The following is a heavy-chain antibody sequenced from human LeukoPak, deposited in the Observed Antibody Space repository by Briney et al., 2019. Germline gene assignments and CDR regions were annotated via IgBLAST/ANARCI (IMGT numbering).Heavy chain of an antibody. D-gene: IGHD6-13*01. CDR2: INPNSGGT. CDR1: GYTFTGYY. CDR3: AKIAAAGTDSVDY. J-gene: IGHJ4*02. V-gene: IGHV1-2*02. Sequence: ASVKVSCKASGYTFTGYYIHWVRQAPGQGLEWMGWINPNSGGTNYAQKFQGRVTMTRDTSISTAYMELSRLRSDDTAVYYCAKIAAAGTDSVDYWGQGTLVTVSS.